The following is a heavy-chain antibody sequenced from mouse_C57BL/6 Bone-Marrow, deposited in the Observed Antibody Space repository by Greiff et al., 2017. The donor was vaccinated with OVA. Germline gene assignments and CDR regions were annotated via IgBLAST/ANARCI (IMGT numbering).Heavy chain of an antibody. Sequence: EVQRVESGGGLVQPGESLKLSCESNEYEFPSHDMPWVRKTPEKRLELVAAINSDGGSTYYPDTMERRFIISRDNTKKTPYLQMSSLRSEDTALYYCARLSMVTTWYDMDYWGQGTSVTVSS. CDR3: ARLSMVTTWYDMDY. D-gene: IGHD2-1*01. V-gene: IGHV5-2*01. J-gene: IGHJ4*01. CDR2: INSDGGST. CDR1: EYEFPSHD.